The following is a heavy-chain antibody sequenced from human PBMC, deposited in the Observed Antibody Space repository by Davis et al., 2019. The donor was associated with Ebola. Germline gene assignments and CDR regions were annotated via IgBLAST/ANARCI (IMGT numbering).Heavy chain of an antibody. J-gene: IGHJ4*02. Sequence: GESLKISCAASGFTFSSYSMNWVRQAPGKGLEWVSSISSSSSYIYYADSVKGRFTISRDNAKNSLYLQMNSLRAEDTAVYYCASLYSSSWYGFGFFDYWGQGTLVTVSS. CDR1: GFTFSSYS. CDR2: ISSSSSYI. V-gene: IGHV3-21*01. D-gene: IGHD6-13*01. CDR3: ASLYSSSWYGFGFFDY.